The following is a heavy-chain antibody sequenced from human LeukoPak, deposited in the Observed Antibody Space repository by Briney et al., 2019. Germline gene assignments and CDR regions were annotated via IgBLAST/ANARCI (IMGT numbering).Heavy chain of an antibody. Sequence: PSETLSLTCTVSGGSISSYYWSWIRQPAGKGLEWIGRIYTSGSTNYNPSLKSRVTISVDTSKNQFSLKLSSVTAADTAVYYCARHTIGASGSYYDAFDIWGQGTMVTVSS. CDR1: GGSISSYY. J-gene: IGHJ3*02. V-gene: IGHV4-4*07. CDR3: ARHTIGASGSYYDAFDI. D-gene: IGHD1-26*01. CDR2: IYTSGST.